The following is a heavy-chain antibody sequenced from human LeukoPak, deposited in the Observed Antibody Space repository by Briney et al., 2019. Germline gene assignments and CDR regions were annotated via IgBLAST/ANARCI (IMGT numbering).Heavy chain of an antibody. CDR3: AGGYAFDA. J-gene: IGHJ3*01. CDR1: GDSVSNNNYA. CDR2: TYYRSHWHN. Sequence: SQTLSLTCTISGDSVSNNNYAWNWIRQSPSRGLEWLGRTYYRSHWHNDYARSVMSRISVDPDTSKNQFSLHLDSVTPDDTAVYYCAGGYAFDAWGQGTMVTVSS. V-gene: IGHV6-1*01.